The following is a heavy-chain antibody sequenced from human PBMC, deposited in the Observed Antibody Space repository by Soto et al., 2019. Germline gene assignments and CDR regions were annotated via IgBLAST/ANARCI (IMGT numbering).Heavy chain of an antibody. D-gene: IGHD2-8*01. CDR2: VNPIVSMS. V-gene: IGHV1-69*04. Sequence: VASVKVSCKASGATFNFYSINWVRQAPGLGLEWMGRVNPIVSMSNYAQKFQGRVTMTTDTSTSTAYMELRSLRSDDTAVYYCARARPYCTNGVCYTDTSPDYWGQGTLVTVSS. J-gene: IGHJ4*02. CDR1: GATFNFYS. CDR3: ARARPYCTNGVCYTDTSPDY.